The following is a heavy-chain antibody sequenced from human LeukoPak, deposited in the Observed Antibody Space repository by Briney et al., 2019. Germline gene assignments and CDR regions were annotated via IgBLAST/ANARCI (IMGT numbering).Heavy chain of an antibody. V-gene: IGHV5-51*01. CDR1: GYSFVNYW. Sequence: GESLKISCKGSGYSFVNYWIGWVRQMPGKGLEWMGILYPGDSEARYSPSFQDQVTISVDKSISTAFLQWSSLKASDTAIYYCARATGDDGYFDYWGQGTLVTVSS. CDR3: ARATGDDGYFDY. J-gene: IGHJ4*02. CDR2: LYPGDSEA.